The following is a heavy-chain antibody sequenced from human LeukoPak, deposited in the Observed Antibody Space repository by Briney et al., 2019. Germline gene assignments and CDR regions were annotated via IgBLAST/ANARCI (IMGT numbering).Heavy chain of an antibody. V-gene: IGHV3-7*01. CDR3: ARDGYSGNWREDDY. CDR1: GFTFSSYW. Sequence: GGSLRLSCAASGFTFSSYWMSLVRQAPGKGLEWVANIKQDGSEIYYVDSVKGRFTISRDNAKNSLYLQMNSLRVEDTAVYYCARDGYSGNWREDDYWGQGTLVIVSS. CDR2: IKQDGSEI. J-gene: IGHJ4*02. D-gene: IGHD6-13*01.